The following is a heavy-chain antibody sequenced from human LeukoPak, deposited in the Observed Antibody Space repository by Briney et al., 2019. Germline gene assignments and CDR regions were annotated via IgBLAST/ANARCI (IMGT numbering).Heavy chain of an antibody. Sequence: ASVKVSCKVSGYTLTELSMHWVRQAPGKGLEWMGGFDPEDGETIYAQKFQGRVTMTEDTSTVTACMELSSLRSEDTAVYYCATGFYGDEGYWGQGTLVTVSS. D-gene: IGHD4-17*01. CDR2: FDPEDGET. CDR1: GYTLTELS. CDR3: ATGFYGDEGY. V-gene: IGHV1-24*01. J-gene: IGHJ4*02.